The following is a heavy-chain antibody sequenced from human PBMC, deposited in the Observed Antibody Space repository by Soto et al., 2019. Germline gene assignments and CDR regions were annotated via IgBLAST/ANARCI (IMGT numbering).Heavy chain of an antibody. J-gene: IGHJ4*02. CDR1: GYTFTTHY. V-gene: IGHV1-46*01. CDR3: ARSPFPTGTALFCFDD. D-gene: IGHD1-1*01. Sequence: GDSVQVSCKASGYTFTTHYILWVRQAPGQGLDWMGIIDPSAGFTTYAQNFRGRVTMTRDTSTSTIYMELRSLRSDDTALYYCARSPFPTGTALFCFDDCGQGTQVTVSS. CDR2: IDPSAGFT.